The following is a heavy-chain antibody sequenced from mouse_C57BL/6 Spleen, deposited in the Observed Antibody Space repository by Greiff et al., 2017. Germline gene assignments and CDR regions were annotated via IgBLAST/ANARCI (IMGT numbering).Heavy chain of an antibody. CDR1: GFSLTSYG. V-gene: IGHV2-3*01. CDR3: AKSDGYYVGWFAY. CDR2: IWGYGST. Sequence: VQLVESGPGLVAPSQSLSITCTVSGFSLTSYGVSWVRQPPGKGLGWLGVIWGYGSTNYHSALISRLSISKDNSKSQVFLKLNSLPADDTATYYCAKSDGYYVGWFAYWGQGTLVTVSA. D-gene: IGHD2-3*01. J-gene: IGHJ3*01.